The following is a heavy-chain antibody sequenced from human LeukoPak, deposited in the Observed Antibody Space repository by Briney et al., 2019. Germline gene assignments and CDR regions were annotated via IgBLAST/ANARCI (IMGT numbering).Heavy chain of an antibody. J-gene: IGHJ6*03. CDR1: GFTFSSYA. CDR3: AKRPYYYYYYMDV. CDR2: ISGSGGST. V-gene: IGHV3-23*01. Sequence: TGGSLRLSCAASGFTFSSYAMSWVRQAPGKGLEWVSAISGSGGSTYYADSVKGRFTISRDNSKNTLYLQMNSLRAEDTAVYYCAKRPYYYYYYMDVWGTGTTVIVSS.